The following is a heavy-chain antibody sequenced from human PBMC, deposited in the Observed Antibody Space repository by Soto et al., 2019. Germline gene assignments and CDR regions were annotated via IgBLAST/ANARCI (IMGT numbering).Heavy chain of an antibody. CDR3: ARGSLYSSVWLNWFDP. CDR1: GFAFGSYW. Sequence: HPGGPLRLSCGASGFAFGSYWMGWVRQAPVKGLEWVAYINQGGSETYYVDSVRGRFTVSRDNARNSLDLQMNSLRADDTAVYYCARGSLYSSVWLNWFDPWGRGTLVTVSS. D-gene: IGHD6-19*01. CDR2: INQGGSET. J-gene: IGHJ5*02. V-gene: IGHV3-7*03.